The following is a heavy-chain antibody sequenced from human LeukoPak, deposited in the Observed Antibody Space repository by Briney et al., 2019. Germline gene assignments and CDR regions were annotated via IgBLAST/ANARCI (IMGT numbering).Heavy chain of an antibody. CDR1: GGSISSGSYY. V-gene: IGHV4-61*02. Sequence: NPSETLSLTCTVSGGSISSGSYYWSWIRQPAGKGLEWIGRIYTSGSTNYNPSLKSRVTISVDTSKNQFSLKLSSVTAADTAVYYCARARGRYTDNWFDPWGQGTLVTVSS. CDR3: ARARGRYTDNWFDP. CDR2: IYTSGST. D-gene: IGHD6-19*01. J-gene: IGHJ5*02.